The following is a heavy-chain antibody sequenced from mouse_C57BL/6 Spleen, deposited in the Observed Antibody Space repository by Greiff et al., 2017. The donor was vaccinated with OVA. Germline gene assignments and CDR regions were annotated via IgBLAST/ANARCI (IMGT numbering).Heavy chain of an antibody. CDR3: ARRIYYGSSDWYFDV. V-gene: IGHV1-42*01. J-gene: IGHJ1*03. CDR1: GYSFTGYY. D-gene: IGHD1-1*01. Sequence: VQLQQSGPELVKPGASVKISCKASGYSFTGYYMNWVKQSPEKSLEWIGEINPSTGGTTYNQKFKAKATLTVDKSSSTAYMQLKSLTSEDSAVYYCARRIYYGSSDWYFDVWGTGTTVTVSS. CDR2: INPSTGGT.